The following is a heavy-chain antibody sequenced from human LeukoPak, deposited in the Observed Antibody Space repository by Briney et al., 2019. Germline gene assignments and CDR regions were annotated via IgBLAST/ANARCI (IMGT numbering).Heavy chain of an antibody. Sequence: GGSLRLSCAASGFTSSNYAMNWVRQAPGKGLEWVSVIGGGGGSTYYADSVKGRFTISRDNSKNTLYLQMNSLRAEDTAVYYCAKARVVGAPRSPDFWGQGTLVTVYS. V-gene: IGHV3-23*01. CDR2: IGGGGGST. D-gene: IGHD1-26*01. CDR1: GFTSSNYA. J-gene: IGHJ4*02. CDR3: AKARVVGAPRSPDF.